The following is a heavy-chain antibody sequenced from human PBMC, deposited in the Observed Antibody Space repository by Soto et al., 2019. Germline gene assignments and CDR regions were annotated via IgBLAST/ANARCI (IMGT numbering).Heavy chain of an antibody. CDR2: ISSSSSSI. J-gene: IGHJ6*02. CDR1: GFTFSDYY. V-gene: IGHV3-11*01. Sequence: GGSLRLSCPASGFTFSDYYMSWIRQTPGKGLEWISYISSSSSSIYYADSVRGRFTISRDNAKNSLFRQMNTLRAEDTAVYYCARDHSLSTPLVGIYVWCPGTTVAVSS. CDR3: ARDHSLSTPLVGIYV. D-gene: IGHD2-8*02.